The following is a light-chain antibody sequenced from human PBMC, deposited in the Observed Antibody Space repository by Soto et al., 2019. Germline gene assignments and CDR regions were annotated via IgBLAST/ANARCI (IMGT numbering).Light chain of an antibody. V-gene: IGKV1-39*01. J-gene: IGKJ1*01. CDR3: QQSFSFPRT. CDR1: QSISSY. Sequence: DIQMTQSPSSLSASVEDRVTITCRATQSISSYLNWYQQKPGKAPNLLIYAASSLQSGVPSRFSGSGSGTDFTLTISSLRPEDFATYYCQQSFSFPRTFAQGTKVDI. CDR2: AAS.